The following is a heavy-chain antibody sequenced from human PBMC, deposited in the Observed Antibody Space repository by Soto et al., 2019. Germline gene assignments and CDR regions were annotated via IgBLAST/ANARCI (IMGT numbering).Heavy chain of an antibody. CDR3: ARSQRNGAMDV. CDR2: VTSSTTFM. Sequence: EVHLVESGGGLVKPGGSLRVSCATSGFTFSTYSMNWVRQAPGKGLEWVSSVTSSTTFMDYADSVKGRFTVSRDDAKSSLFLQMTSLRVDDSAVYYCARSQRNGAMDVWGQGTTVTVSS. D-gene: IGHD2-8*01. V-gene: IGHV3-21*01. J-gene: IGHJ6*02. CDR1: GFTFSTYS.